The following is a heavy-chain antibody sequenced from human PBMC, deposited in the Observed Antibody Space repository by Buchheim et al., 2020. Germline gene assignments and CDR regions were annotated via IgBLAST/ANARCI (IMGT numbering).Heavy chain of an antibody. J-gene: IGHJ4*02. D-gene: IGHD3-22*01. CDR2: ISSSSSYI. V-gene: IGHV3-21*04. Sequence: EVQLVESGGGLVKPGGSLRLSCAASGFTFSSYSMNWVRQAPGKGLEWVSSISSSSSYIYYADSVKGRFTISRDNSKNTLYLQMNSLRAEDTAVYYCAKDLGGNFYYDSSGYDYWGQGTL. CDR3: AKDLGGNFYYDSSGYDY. CDR1: GFTFSSYS.